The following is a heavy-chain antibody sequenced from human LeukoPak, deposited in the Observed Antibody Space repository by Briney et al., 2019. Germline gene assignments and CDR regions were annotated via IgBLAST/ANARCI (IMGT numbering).Heavy chain of an antibody. J-gene: IGHJ5*02. Sequence: SETLSLTCAVSGGSISSSNWWSWVRQPPGKGLEWIGEIYHSGSTNYNPSLKSRVTISVDKSKNQFSLKLSSVTAADTAVYYCARDGRYQDRRTDNWFDPWGQGTLVTVSS. CDR1: GGSISSSNW. CDR3: ARDGRYQDRRTDNWFDP. V-gene: IGHV4-4*02. CDR2: IYHSGST. D-gene: IGHD1-26*01.